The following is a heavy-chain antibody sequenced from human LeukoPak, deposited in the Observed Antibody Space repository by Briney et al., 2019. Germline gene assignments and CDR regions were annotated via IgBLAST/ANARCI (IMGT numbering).Heavy chain of an antibody. Sequence: PGGSLRLSCAASGFTFSSYAMSWVRQAPGKGLEWVSVISNSGGSTFYADSVKGRFTISRDNSKNTLYLQMNSLRAEDTAVYYCAKRASGSGTSLYYFDYRGQGTLVTVSS. CDR1: GFTFSSYA. CDR3: AKRASGSGTSLYYFDY. J-gene: IGHJ4*02. CDR2: ISNSGGST. D-gene: IGHD3-10*01. V-gene: IGHV3-23*01.